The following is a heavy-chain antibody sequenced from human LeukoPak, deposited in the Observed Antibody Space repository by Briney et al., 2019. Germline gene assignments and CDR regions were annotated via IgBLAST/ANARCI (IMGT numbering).Heavy chain of an antibody. J-gene: IGHJ4*02. CDR1: GGSISSYY. CDR3: ARVRALSYYDSSGDLYYFQY. CDR2: IYYSGIT. Sequence: SETLSLTCTVSGGSISSYYWSWLRQPPGKGLEWIGFIYYSGITDYNPSLKSRVTISVDTSKNQFSLKLSSVTAADTAVYYCARVRALSYYDSSGDLYYFQYWGRGTLVTVSS. D-gene: IGHD3-22*01. V-gene: IGHV4-59*01.